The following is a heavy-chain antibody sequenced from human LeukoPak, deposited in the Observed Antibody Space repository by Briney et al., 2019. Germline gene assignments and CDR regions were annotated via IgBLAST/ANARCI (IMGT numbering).Heavy chain of an antibody. D-gene: IGHD2-21*01. CDR3: ARVISYYYGMDV. CDR1: GFTFGSYG. J-gene: IGHJ6*02. Sequence: PGRSLRLSCAASGFTFGSYGMHWVRQAPGKGLEWVAVISYDATNKYYIDSVRGRFTISRDNSENTLYLQMNSLRAEDTAVYYCARVISYYYGMDVWGQGTTVTVSS. V-gene: IGHV3-30*03. CDR2: ISYDATNK.